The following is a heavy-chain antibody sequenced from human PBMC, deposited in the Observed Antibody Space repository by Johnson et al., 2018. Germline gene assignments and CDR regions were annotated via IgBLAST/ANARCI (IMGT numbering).Heavy chain of an antibody. Sequence: VQLVESGGGLVQPGRSLRLSCAASGFTFDDYAMYWVRQAPGKGLQWVSGISWNSVYIGYADSVKGRFTVSRDNARNSLYLEMNSLRTEDTALYYCAKDSYSGSGSYYPYGMDVWGHGTTVTVSS. CDR3: AKDSYSGSGSYYPYGMDV. J-gene: IGHJ6*02. CDR2: ISWNSVYI. CDR1: GFTFDDYA. V-gene: IGHV3-9*01. D-gene: IGHD3-10*01.